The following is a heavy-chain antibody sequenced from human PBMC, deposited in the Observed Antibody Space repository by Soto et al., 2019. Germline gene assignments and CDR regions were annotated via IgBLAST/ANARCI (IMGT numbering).Heavy chain of an antibody. CDR1: GFIFSDYY. Sequence: GGSLRLSCAASGFIFSDYYMSWIRQAPGKGLEWISYISSTGNTIYYSDSLKGRFTISRDNAKNSLYLQMNSLRAEDTAVYYCARGSYYYDSSGRRGAFDIWGQGTMVTVSS. D-gene: IGHD3-22*01. CDR2: ISSTGNTI. V-gene: IGHV3-11*01. CDR3: ARGSYYYDSSGRRGAFDI. J-gene: IGHJ3*02.